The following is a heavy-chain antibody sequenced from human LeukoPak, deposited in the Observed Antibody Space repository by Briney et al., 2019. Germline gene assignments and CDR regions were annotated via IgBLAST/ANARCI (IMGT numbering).Heavy chain of an antibody. J-gene: IGHJ4*02. CDR1: GFTSSSYA. CDR2: ISYDGSNK. Sequence: PRRSLRPSCAASGFTSSSYAIHWVRQAPGKVLEWVAVISYDGSNKYYADSVKGRFTISRDNSKNTLCLKMNSLRAEDTAVYYCARGAWGGRGVTNRGLDYWGQGTLVTVSS. V-gene: IGHV3-30*04. CDR3: ARGAWGGRGVTNRGLDY. D-gene: IGHD3-10*01.